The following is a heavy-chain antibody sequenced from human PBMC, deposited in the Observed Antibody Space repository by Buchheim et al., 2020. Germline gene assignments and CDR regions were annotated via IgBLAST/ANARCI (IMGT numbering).Heavy chain of an antibody. CDR2: IWYDGSNK. CDR1: GFTFSSYG. D-gene: IGHD3-3*01. CDR3: ARAQSGITIFGVVDY. V-gene: IGHV3-33*01. Sequence: QVQLVESGGGVVQPGRSLRLSCAASGFTFSSYGMHWVRQAPGKGLEWVAVIWYDGSNKYYADSVKGRFTISRDNSKNTLYLQMNSLRAEDTAVYYCARAQSGITIFGVVDYWGQGTL. J-gene: IGHJ4*02.